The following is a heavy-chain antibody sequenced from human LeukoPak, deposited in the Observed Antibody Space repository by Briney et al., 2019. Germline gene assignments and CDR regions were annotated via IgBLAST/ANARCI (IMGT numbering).Heavy chain of an antibody. V-gene: IGHV4-39*01. CDR2: IYYSGTT. Sequence: PSETLSLTCTVSGGSISTSNYYWGWIRQPPGKGLEWIGTIYYSGTTYYNPSLESRVTISGDTSKNQFSLMLRSVTAADTAVYFCARQASDYFYSYMDVCGKGTTVTVSS. CDR1: GGSISTSNYY. J-gene: IGHJ6*03. CDR3: ARQASDYFYSYMDV.